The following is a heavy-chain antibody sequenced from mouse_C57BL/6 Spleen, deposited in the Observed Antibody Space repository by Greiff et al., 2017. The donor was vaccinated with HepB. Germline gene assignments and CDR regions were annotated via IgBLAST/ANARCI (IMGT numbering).Heavy chain of an antibody. V-gene: IGHV1-53*01. CDR2: INPSNGGT. Sequence: QVQLKQPGTELVKPGASVKLSCKASGYTFTSYWMHWVKQRPGQGLEWIGNINPSNGGTNYNEKFKSKATLTVDKSSSTAYMQLSSLTSEDSAVYYCARTATGTPHYFDYWGQGTTLTVSS. D-gene: IGHD4-1*02. J-gene: IGHJ2*01. CDR3: ARTATGTPHYFDY. CDR1: GYTFTSYW.